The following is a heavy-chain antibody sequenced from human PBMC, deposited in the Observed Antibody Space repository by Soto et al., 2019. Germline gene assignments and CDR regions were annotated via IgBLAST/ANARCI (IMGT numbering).Heavy chain of an antibody. CDR3: ARAFFYQGSDSRGYSFDAFDF. J-gene: IGHJ3*01. V-gene: IGHV1-18*01. CDR2: ISAHTGSS. Sequence: ASVNVSCKASGYTFTSSGISWVRQAPGQGLECMGWISAHTGSSDYAQRFQGRVTMTTDRSTSTAYMELRSLRSDDTAVYYCARAFFYQGSDSRGYSFDAFDFWGPGTLVTVSS. D-gene: IGHD3-22*01. CDR1: GYTFTSSG.